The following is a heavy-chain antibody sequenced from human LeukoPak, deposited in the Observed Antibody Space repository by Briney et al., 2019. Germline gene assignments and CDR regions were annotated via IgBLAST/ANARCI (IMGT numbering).Heavy chain of an antibody. CDR3: ARFADYYDSSGYSAFDY. D-gene: IGHD3-22*01. CDR2: ISAYNGNT. V-gene: IGHV1-18*01. Sequence: GASVKVSCKASGYTFTSYGISWVRQAPGQGLEWMGWISAYNGNTNYAQKLQGRVTMTTDTSTSTAYMELRSLRSDDTAVYYCARFADYYDSSGYSAFDYWGQGTLVTVSS. J-gene: IGHJ4*02. CDR1: GYTFTSYG.